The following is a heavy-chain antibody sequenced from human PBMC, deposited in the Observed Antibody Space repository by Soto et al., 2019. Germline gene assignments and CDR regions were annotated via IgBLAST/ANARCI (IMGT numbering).Heavy chain of an antibody. J-gene: IGHJ6*02. D-gene: IGHD3-10*01. CDR3: ARFGGGMDV. V-gene: IGHV4-4*02. CDR1: GGSISGINW. Sequence: PSETLSLTCAVSGGSISGINWWHGVRQPPGKGLEWIGEIYHSGSTHYNPSLKSRVTMSVDKSKNRFSLKLSSVTAADTAVYYCARFGGGMDVWGQGTTVS. CDR2: IYHSGST.